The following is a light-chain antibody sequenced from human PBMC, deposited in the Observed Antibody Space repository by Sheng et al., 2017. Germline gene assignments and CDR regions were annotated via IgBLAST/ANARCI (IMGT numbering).Light chain of an antibody. CDR2: KAS. CDR3: QHFNTYPWT. CDR1: QSIDTW. V-gene: IGKV1-5*03. Sequence: DIQMTQSPSTLSASVGDRVTITCRASQSIDTWMAWYQQKPGKAPKLLIYKASSLESGVPSRFSGSGSGTEFTLTISSLQPDDFATYWCQHFNTYPWTFGQGTKVEIK. J-gene: IGKJ1*01.